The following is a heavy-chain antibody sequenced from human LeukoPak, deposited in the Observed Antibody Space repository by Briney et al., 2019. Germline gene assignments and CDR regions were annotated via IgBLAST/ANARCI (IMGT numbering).Heavy chain of an antibody. J-gene: IGHJ6*03. V-gene: IGHV3-21*06. CDR1: GFTFSFYT. CDR2: ISDGGSEI. Sequence: GGSLRLSCEASGFTFSFYTMNWVRQAPGKGLEWVSSISDGGSEIYYSDSVKGRFAVSRDDAQNSLSPQMNSLRVEDTGIYYCAKGKSGSYYFYMDVWGKGSTVTVSS. CDR3: AKGKSGSYYFYMDV.